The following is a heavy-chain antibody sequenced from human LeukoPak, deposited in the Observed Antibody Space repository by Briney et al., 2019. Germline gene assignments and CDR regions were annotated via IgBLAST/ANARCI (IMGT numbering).Heavy chain of an antibody. V-gene: IGHV3-30-3*01. Sequence: PGGSLRLSCAASGFTFSSYAMHWVRQAPGKGLEWVAVISYDGSNKYYADSVKGRFTISRDNSKNTLYLQMNSLRAEDTAVYYCAREYLLDYYDSSFDAFDIWGQGTMVTVSS. CDR3: AREYLLDYYDSSFDAFDI. CDR2: ISYDGSNK. CDR1: GFTFSSYA. D-gene: IGHD3-22*01. J-gene: IGHJ3*02.